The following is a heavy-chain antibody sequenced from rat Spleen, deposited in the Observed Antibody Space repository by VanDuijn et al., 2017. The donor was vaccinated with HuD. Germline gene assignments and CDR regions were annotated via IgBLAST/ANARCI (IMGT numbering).Heavy chain of an antibody. J-gene: IGHJ2*01. CDR3: ARDLYDFDY. V-gene: IGHV2-15*01. Sequence: QVQLKESGPGLVQSSQTLSLTCNVSGFSLISYAVNWVRQPPGKGLEWMGGIWGDGSTDYNSALKSRLSISRDTSKNQVFLKMNRLQPEDTDTYSCARDLYDFDYWGQGVLVTVSS. CDR2: IWGDGST. CDR1: GFSLISYA.